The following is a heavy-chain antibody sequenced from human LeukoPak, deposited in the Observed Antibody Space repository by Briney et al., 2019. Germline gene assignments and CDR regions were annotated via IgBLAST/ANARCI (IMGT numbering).Heavy chain of an antibody. V-gene: IGHV4-59*08. J-gene: IGHJ4*02. CDR1: RGSISGYY. CDR3: ARHGGSYSLDY. CDR2: LYYSGST. Sequence: PSETLSLTCSVSRGSISGYYWSWIRQPPGKGLEWIGYLYYSGSTYNPSLKSRVTISVDTSKNQFSLKLSSVTAADTAVYYCARHGGSYSLDYWGQGTLVTVSS. D-gene: IGHD1-26*01.